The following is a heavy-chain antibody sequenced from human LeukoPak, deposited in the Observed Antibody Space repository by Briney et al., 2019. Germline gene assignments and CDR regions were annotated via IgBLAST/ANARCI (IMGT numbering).Heavy chain of an antibody. J-gene: IGHJ4*02. V-gene: IGHV4-34*01. CDR2: INHSGST. CDR3: AGATVVTHYFDY. D-gene: IGHD4-17*01. Sequence: PSETLSLTCAVYGGSFSGYYWSWIRQPPRKGLEWIGEINHSGSTNYNPSLKSRVTISVDTSKNQFSLKLSSVTAADTAVYYCAGATVVTHYFDYWGQGTLVTVSS. CDR1: GGSFSGYY.